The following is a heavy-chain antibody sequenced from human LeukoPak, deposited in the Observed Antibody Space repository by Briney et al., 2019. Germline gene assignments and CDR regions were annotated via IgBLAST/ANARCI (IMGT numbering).Heavy chain of an antibody. CDR1: GFTFATYA. J-gene: IGHJ4*02. V-gene: IGHV3-43*02. Sequence: GGSLRLSCAASGFTFATYAMHWVRQAPGKGLEYVSLIFGDGETTHYADSVKGRFTISRDNSKNSLYLQMNNLKTDDTAFYYCAQDWWGSYLSWGRGTLVTVSS. D-gene: IGHD1-26*01. CDR2: IFGDGETT. CDR3: AQDWWGSYLS.